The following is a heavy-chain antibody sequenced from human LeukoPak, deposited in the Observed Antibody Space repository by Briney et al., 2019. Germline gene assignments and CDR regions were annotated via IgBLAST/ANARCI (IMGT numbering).Heavy chain of an antibody. CDR3: AREMAGYCSGGSCYSGVFDY. J-gene: IGHJ4*02. CDR2: IYHSGST. CDR1: GGSISSGGYS. Sequence: PSETLSLTCAVSGGSISSGGYSWSWIRQPPGKGLEWIGYIYHSGSTYYNPSLKRRVTISVDRSKNQFSLKLSSVTAADTAVYYCAREMAGYCSGGSCYSGVFDYWGQGTLVTVSS. V-gene: IGHV4-30-2*01. D-gene: IGHD2-15*01.